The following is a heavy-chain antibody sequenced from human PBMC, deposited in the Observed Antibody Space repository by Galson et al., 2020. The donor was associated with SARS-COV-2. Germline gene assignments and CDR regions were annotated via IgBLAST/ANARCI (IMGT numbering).Heavy chain of an antibody. CDR2: IYHSGNS. CDR3: ARARYSGYDYGTFDY. D-gene: IGHD5-12*01. Sequence: SQTLSLTCAVSGGSISTYYWNWIRQPPGKGLEWIGYIYHSGNSNYNPSLKSRVTISVDTSKSQFSLNLRSVTAADTAVYYCARARYSGYDYGTFDYWGQGTRVTVST. V-gene: IGHV4-59*01. J-gene: IGHJ4*02. CDR1: GGSISTYY.